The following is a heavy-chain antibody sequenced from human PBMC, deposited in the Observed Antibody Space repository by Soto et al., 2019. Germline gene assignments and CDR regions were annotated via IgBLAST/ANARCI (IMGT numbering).Heavy chain of an antibody. CDR3: ARDNPARLFDP. Sequence: PAETLSLTCTVSGGSISSYYWSWIRQPAGKGLEWIGRIYTSGSTNYNPSLKSRVTMSVDTSKNQFSLKLSSVTTADTAVYYCARDNPARLFDPWGQGTLVTVSS. CDR2: IYTSGST. J-gene: IGHJ5*02. CDR1: GGSISSYY. V-gene: IGHV4-4*07.